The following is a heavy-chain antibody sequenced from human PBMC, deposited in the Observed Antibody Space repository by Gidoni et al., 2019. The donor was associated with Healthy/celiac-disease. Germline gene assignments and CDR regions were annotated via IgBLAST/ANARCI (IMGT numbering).Heavy chain of an antibody. D-gene: IGHD4-17*01. J-gene: IGHJ3*02. V-gene: IGHV3-11*01. Sequence: VQLVESGGGLVKPAGSLRLSCAAPGYTSRDYYMSWIRQAPGQGLEWVAYISSSGSTIYYADSVKGRFTSSKDNAKNSLYLKMNSLRAEDTAVYYCARAPEGDGDYGKAFDIWGQGTMVTVSS. CDR2: ISSSGSTI. CDR1: GYTSRDYY. CDR3: ARAPEGDGDYGKAFDI.